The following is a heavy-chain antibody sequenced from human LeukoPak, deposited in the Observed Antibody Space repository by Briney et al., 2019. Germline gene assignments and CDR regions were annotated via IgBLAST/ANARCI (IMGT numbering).Heavy chain of an antibody. V-gene: IGHV4-59*01. J-gene: IGHJ4*02. CDR3: ARLVATHYYFDY. CDR2: ISYIGST. CDR1: GGSISSYY. Sequence: SEALSLTCTVSGGSISSYYWSWIRQPPGKGLDWIGYISYIGSTKYNPSLKSRVTISLDTPKNQFSLKLSSVTAADTAVYYCARLVATHYYFDYWGQGTLVTVSS. D-gene: IGHD5-12*01.